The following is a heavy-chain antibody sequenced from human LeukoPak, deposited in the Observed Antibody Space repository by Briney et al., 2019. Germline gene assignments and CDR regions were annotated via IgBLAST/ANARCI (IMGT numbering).Heavy chain of an antibody. Sequence: GGSLRLSCAASEFSVGSNYMTWVRQAPGKGLEWVSSISSSSSYIYYADSVKGRFTISRDNAKNSLYLQMNSLRAEDTAVYYCARDRDSSGYYHDAFDIWGQGTMVTVSS. J-gene: IGHJ3*02. CDR2: ISSSSSYI. CDR3: ARDRDSSGYYHDAFDI. V-gene: IGHV3-21*01. CDR1: EFSVGSNY. D-gene: IGHD3-22*01.